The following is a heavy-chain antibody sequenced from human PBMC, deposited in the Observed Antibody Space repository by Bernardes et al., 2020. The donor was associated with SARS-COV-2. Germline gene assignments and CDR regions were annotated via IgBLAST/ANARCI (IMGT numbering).Heavy chain of an antibody. V-gene: IGHV3-66*01. CDR1: GFSVSSNY. D-gene: IGHD4-4*01. CDR2: IESAGNT. J-gene: IGHJ4*02. CDR3: ARDTHSRERADF. Sequence: SLSLSCAASGFSVSSNYMSWVRQAPGQGLEWVSVIESAGNTYYGDSVRGRFTISRDSSKNTLYLQMDSLRAEDTAVYYCARDTHSRERADFWGQGTLVIVSA.